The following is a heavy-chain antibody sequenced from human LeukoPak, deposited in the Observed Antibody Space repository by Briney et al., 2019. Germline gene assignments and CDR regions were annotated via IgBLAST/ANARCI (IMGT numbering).Heavy chain of an antibody. Sequence: SGTLSLTCAVSGGSISSSNWWSWVRQPPGKGLEWIGEIYHSGSTNYNPSLKSRVTISVDKSKNQFSLNVSSVTAADTAMYYAARGKGYDSPSGAFDIWGHGAMVTVSS. J-gene: IGHJ3*02. CDR3: ARGKGYDSPSGAFDI. V-gene: IGHV4-4*02. CDR2: IYHSGST. CDR1: GGSISSSNW. D-gene: IGHD3-9*01.